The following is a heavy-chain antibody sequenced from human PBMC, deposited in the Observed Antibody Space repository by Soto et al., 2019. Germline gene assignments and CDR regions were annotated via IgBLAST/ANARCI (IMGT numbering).Heavy chain of an antibody. CDR2: IYYSGST. V-gene: IGHV4-39*07. D-gene: IGHD3-10*01. Sequence: QLQLQESGPGLVKPSETLSLTCTVSGGSISSSSYYWGWIRQPPGKGLEWIGSIYYSGSTNYNPSLKSRVTISVDTSKNQFSLKLSSVTAADTAVYYCARSERFGELLYFIFDYWGQGTLVTVSS. J-gene: IGHJ4*02. CDR3: ARSERFGELLYFIFDY. CDR1: GGSISSSSYY.